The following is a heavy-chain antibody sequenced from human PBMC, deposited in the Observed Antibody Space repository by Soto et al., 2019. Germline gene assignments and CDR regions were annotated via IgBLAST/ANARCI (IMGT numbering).Heavy chain of an antibody. CDR3: ARGGGSHSSKLDS. D-gene: IGHD6-6*01. CDR2: IYNSGNT. CDR1: GGSVSSSY. V-gene: IGHV4-59*02. Sequence: ASETLSLTCTVSGGSVSSSYWSWLRQPPGKGLEWIAYIYNSGNTNYNPSLRGRVTVSVGTSKNQFSLKLTSVTPADTAVYYCARGGGSHSSKLDSWGQGTPVTVSS. J-gene: IGHJ4*02.